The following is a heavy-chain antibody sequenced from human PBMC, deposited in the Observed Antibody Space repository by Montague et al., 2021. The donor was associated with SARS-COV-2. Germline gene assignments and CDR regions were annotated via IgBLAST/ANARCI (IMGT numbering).Heavy chain of an antibody. CDR3: ARMDILTAYPDDY. J-gene: IGHJ4*02. D-gene: IGHD3-9*01. Sequence: SLRLSCAASGFSFSFYAMSWVRQAPGKGLEWVSDIRGSGGSTYYADSXKGRFTISRDNSKNTLYLQMNSLRAGGTAVYYCARMDILTAYPDDYWGQGTLVTVSS. CDR1: GFSFSFYA. V-gene: IGHV3-23*01. CDR2: IRGSGGST.